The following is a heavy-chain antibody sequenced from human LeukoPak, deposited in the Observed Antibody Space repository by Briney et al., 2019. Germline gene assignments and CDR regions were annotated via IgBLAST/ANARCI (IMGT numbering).Heavy chain of an antibody. Sequence: GESLKISCKGSGYSFTSYWIGWVRQLPGKGLEWMGIIYPGDSDTRYSPSFQGQVTISADKSISTAYLQWSSLKASDTAMYYCARPRAARPKTGFWFDPWGQGTLVTVSS. D-gene: IGHD6-6*01. V-gene: IGHV5-51*01. CDR3: ARPRAARPKTGFWFDP. CDR1: GYSFTSYW. CDR2: IYPGDSDT. J-gene: IGHJ5*02.